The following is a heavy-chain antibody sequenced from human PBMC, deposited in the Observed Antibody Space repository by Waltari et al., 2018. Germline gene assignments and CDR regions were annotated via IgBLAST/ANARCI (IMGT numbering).Heavy chain of an antibody. CDR3: ARPRRYCTGGTCYSNWLDP. Sequence: QVQLVQSGAEVQKPVASVKVSCKASGYTFPGYYIHWVRQAPGQGLEWMGWLYPKSGGTHFSQKLQDRVTMTRDTSIRTAYMELSRLKSDDTAVYYCARPRRYCTGGTCYSNWLDPWGQGTLVTVSS. D-gene: IGHD2-15*01. V-gene: IGHV1-2*02. J-gene: IGHJ5*02. CDR1: GYTFPGYY. CDR2: LYPKSGGT.